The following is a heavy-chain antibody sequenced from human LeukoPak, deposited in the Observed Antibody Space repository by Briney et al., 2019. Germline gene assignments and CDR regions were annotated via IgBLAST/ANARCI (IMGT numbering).Heavy chain of an antibody. D-gene: IGHD6-19*01. Sequence: GGSLRLSCAASGFTFSKYWMLWVLQAPGKGLESVSRINTDGTVTTYADSVKGRSTVSRDNADNTMFLQMNSVRDEDTAVYYCATKQWLAPPPDSWGQGTPVTVSS. CDR1: GFTFSKYW. V-gene: IGHV3-74*01. J-gene: IGHJ4*02. CDR3: ATKQWLAPPPDS. CDR2: INTDGTVT.